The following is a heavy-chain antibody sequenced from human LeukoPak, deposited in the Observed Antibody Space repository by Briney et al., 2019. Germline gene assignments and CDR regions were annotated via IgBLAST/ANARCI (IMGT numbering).Heavy chain of an antibody. D-gene: IGHD1-26*01. CDR2: VWYDGSND. J-gene: IGHJ4*02. CDR3: ARDRVGATDYFDY. CDR1: GFTFSSFG. Sequence: GRSLRLSCAASGFTFSSFGMYWVRQAPGKGLEWVAVVWYDGSNDDYADSVKGRFTISRDNSKNTLYLQMNSLRAEDTAVYYCARDRVGATDYFDYWGQGTLVTVSS. V-gene: IGHV3-33*01.